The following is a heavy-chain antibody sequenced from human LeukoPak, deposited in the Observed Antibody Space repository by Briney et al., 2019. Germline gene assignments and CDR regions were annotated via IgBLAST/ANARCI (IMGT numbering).Heavy chain of an antibody. J-gene: IGHJ4*02. CDR1: GSSISSSSYY. CDR3: ARIEGEYCSGGSCYSWYYFDY. Sequence: PSETLSLTCTVSGSSISSSSYYWGWIRQPPGKGLEWIGSIYYSGSTYYNPPLKSRVTISVDTSKNQFSLKLSSVTAADTAVYYCARIEGEYCSGGSCYSWYYFDYWGQGTLVTVSS. D-gene: IGHD2-15*01. V-gene: IGHV4-39*07. CDR2: IYYSGST.